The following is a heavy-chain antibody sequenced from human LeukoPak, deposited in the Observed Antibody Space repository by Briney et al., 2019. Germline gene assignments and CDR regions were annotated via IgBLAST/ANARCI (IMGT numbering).Heavy chain of an antibody. V-gene: IGHV3-43*02. Sequence: QAGGSLRLSCASSGFTFDYYAMHWVRQAPGKGLEWVSLISGDGVSTYYADSVKGRFTISRDNSKTSLYLQMNSLRTEDTALYYCAKDQIQLWSFDYWGQGTLVTVSS. CDR3: AKDQIQLWSFDY. J-gene: IGHJ4*02. CDR1: GFTFDYYA. D-gene: IGHD5-18*01. CDR2: ISGDGVST.